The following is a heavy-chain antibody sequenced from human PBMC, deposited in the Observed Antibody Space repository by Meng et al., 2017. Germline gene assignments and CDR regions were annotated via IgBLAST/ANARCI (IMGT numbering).Heavy chain of an antibody. V-gene: IGHV4-34*01. Sequence: QVQSRLVGVGPVEPVENLSPPRAVYGGSYGGNSCSWIRHPPGKGLEWIGEINHSGSTNYHPSLKSRVTISVDTSKNQFSLKLSSVTAADTAVYYCARGRDSGYDRPAPGWGFDPWGQGTLVTVSS. CDR3: ARGRDSGYDRPAPGWGFDP. CDR2: INHSGST. CDR1: GGSYGGNS. J-gene: IGHJ5*02. D-gene: IGHD5-12*01.